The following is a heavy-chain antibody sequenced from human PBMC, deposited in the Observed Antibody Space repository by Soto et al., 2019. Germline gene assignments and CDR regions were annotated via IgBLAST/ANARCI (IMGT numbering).Heavy chain of an antibody. Sequence: QVQLVQSGAEVKKPGSSVKVSCKASGGTFSSYTISWVRQAPGQGLEWMGRIIPILGIANYAQKCQGRVTITAEKSTSTAYMELSSLRSEDTAVYYWATPYCGGDCYSGGFDDWGQGTLVTVSS. V-gene: IGHV1-69*02. CDR3: ATPYCGGDCYSGGFDD. D-gene: IGHD2-21*02. J-gene: IGHJ4*02. CDR1: GGTFSSYT. CDR2: IIPILGIA.